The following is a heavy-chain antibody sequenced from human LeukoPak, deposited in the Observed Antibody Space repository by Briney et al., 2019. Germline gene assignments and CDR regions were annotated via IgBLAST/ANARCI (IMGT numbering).Heavy chain of an antibody. CDR3: ARIWIVVGGGWFDP. CDR2: ISAYNGNT. CDR1: GYTFTSYG. J-gene: IGHJ5*02. D-gene: IGHD3-22*01. V-gene: IGHV1-18*04. Sequence: ASVKVSCKASGYTFTSYGITWVRQAPGQGLEWMGWISAYNGNTNYAQNLQGRVTMTTDTSTSTAYMELRNLRSDDTAVYFCARIWIVVGGGWFDPWGQGTLVTVSS.